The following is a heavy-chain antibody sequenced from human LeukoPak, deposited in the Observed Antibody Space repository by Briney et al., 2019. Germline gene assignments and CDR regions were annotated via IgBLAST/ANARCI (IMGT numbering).Heavy chain of an antibody. CDR1: GFTFSSYG. Sequence: PGGSLRLSCAASGFTFSSYGMHWVRQAPGKGLEWVAVIWYDGSNKYYADSVKGRFTISRDNSTNTLYLQMNSLRAEDTAVYYCARDYRGMDVWGQGTTVTVSS. D-gene: IGHD3-16*02. CDR2: IWYDGSNK. V-gene: IGHV3-33*01. J-gene: IGHJ6*02. CDR3: ARDYRGMDV.